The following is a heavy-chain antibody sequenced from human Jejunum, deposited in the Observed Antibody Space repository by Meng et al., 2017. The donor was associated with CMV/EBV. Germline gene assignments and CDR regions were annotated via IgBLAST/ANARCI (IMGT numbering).Heavy chain of an antibody. V-gene: IGHV3-23*01. J-gene: IGHJ1*01. CDR1: VFPFSCFS. CDR3: AKPPVVTPGGKFFQH. Sequence: SVFPFSCFSMSWVRQTPGKGLEWVSAISGSGDTTYYAASVEGRFTISRDNSKNTLYLQMSSLRDEDTAVYYCAKPPVVTPGGKFFQHWGQGTLVTVSS. CDR2: ISGSGDTT. D-gene: IGHD2-21*02.